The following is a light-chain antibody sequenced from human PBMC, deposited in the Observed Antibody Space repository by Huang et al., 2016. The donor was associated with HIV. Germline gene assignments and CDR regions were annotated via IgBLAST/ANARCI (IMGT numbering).Light chain of an antibody. CDR1: QGISNS. CDR3: QQYYSTLGGFT. CDR2: AAS. Sequence: DIQMTQSPSSLSASVGDRVTITCRASQGISNSFAWYQQKQGKAPKLLLYAASRLESGVPSRFSGSGSGTDYTLTISSLQPEDFATYYCQQYYSTLGGFTFGPGTKVDIK. V-gene: IGKV1-NL1*01. J-gene: IGKJ3*01.